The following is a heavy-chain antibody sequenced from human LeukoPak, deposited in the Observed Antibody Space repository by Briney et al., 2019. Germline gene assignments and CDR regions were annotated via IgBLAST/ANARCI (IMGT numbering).Heavy chain of an antibody. J-gene: IGHJ5*02. D-gene: IGHD2-2*01. CDR3: ARGLPPAANSYNWFDP. CDR1: GGSFSGYY. Sequence: SETLSLTCAVYGGSFSGYYWSWIRQPPGKGLEWSGEINHSGSTNYNPSLKSRVTISVDTSKNQFSLKLSSVTAADTAVYYCARGLPPAANSYNWFDPWGQGTLVTVSS. V-gene: IGHV4-34*01. CDR2: INHSGST.